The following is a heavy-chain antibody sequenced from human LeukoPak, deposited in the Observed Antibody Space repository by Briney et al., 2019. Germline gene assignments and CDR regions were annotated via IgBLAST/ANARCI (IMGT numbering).Heavy chain of an antibody. CDR1: GFTFSSYS. CDR2: ISNNGSTS. Sequence: LSGGSLRLSCAASGFTFSSYSMNWVRQAPGKGLEWVSYISNNGSTSYYADSVKGRFTISRDNAKNSLYLQMNSLRAEDTAVYYCAGYYGFGYWGQGTLVTVSS. D-gene: IGHD3-10*01. CDR3: AGYYGFGY. V-gene: IGHV3-48*04. J-gene: IGHJ4*02.